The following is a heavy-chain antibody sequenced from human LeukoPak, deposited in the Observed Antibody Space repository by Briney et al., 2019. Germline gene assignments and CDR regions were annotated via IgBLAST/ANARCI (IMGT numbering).Heavy chain of an antibody. J-gene: IGHJ4*02. Sequence: ASVKHSCKVSGYTLTELSMHWVRQAPGKGLEWMGGFDPEDGETIYAQKFQGRVTMTEDTSTDTAYMELSSLRSEDTAVYYCAAHSSGYYSLDYWGQGTLVTVSS. CDR3: AAHSSGYYSLDY. D-gene: IGHD3-22*01. CDR1: GYTLTELS. V-gene: IGHV1-24*01. CDR2: FDPEDGET.